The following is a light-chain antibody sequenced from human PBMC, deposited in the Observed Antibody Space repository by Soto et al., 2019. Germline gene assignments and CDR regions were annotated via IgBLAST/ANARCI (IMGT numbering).Light chain of an antibody. Sequence: DIQMTQSPSSLSASVGDRVTITCQASQDISNYLNWYQQKPGKAPKLLIYDASNLETGVPSRFSGSGFGTVFTFTIRGLQPEDIATYYCKQYDNLPPPFGGGTKGEIK. CDR1: QDISNY. CDR3: KQYDNLPPP. J-gene: IGKJ4*01. CDR2: DAS. V-gene: IGKV1-33*01.